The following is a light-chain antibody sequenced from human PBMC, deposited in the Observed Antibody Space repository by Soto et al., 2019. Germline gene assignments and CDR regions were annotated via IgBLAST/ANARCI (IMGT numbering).Light chain of an antibody. Sequence: EILLTKSPATPSFFPGEKDPPSRRASQSVSSYLAWYQQKPGQAPRLLIYDASNRATGIPARFSGSGSGTDFTLAISSLEPEDFAVYYCQQRSNWPPLTFGGGTKVDIK. V-gene: IGKV3-11*01. CDR2: DAS. CDR3: QQRSNWPPLT. J-gene: IGKJ4*01. CDR1: QSVSSY.